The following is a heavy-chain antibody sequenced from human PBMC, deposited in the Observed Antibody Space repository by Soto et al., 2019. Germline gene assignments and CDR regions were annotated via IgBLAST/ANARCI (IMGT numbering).Heavy chain of an antibody. CDR3: ARRRAIYDYGDYSVDY. V-gene: IGHV5-51*01. Sequence: GESLKISCKGSGYSFTSYWIGWVRQMPGKGLEWMGIIYPGDPDTRYSPSFQGQVTISADKSISTAYLQWSSLKASDTAMYYCARRRAIYDYGDYSVDYWGQGTLVTVSS. D-gene: IGHD4-17*01. CDR2: IYPGDPDT. CDR1: GYSFTSYW. J-gene: IGHJ4*02.